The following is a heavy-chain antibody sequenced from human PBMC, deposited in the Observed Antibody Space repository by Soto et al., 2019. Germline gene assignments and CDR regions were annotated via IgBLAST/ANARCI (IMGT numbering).Heavy chain of an antibody. CDR3: AREYCSGRSCYYLDY. V-gene: IGHV3-30-3*01. D-gene: IGHD2-15*01. Sequence: QVRLVESGGGVVQPGRSLRLSCAASGFTFRSYAMHWVRQAPGKGLEWVAVISYDGSNKYYADSVKGRFSISRDNSKNTLYLQMNSLRTEDTAVYYCAREYCSGRSCYYLDYWGQGTLVTVSS. CDR1: GFTFRSYA. J-gene: IGHJ4*02. CDR2: ISYDGSNK.